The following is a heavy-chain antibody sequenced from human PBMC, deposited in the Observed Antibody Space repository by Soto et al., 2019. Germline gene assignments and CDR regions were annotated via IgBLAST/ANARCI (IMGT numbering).Heavy chain of an antibody. Sequence: PGGSLRLSCAASGFTFSSYGMHWVRQAPGKGLEWVAVISYDGSNKYYADSVKGRFTISRDNSKNTLYLQMNSLRAEDTAVYYCAKDASIYDGMDVWGQGTTVTVSS. CDR3: AKDASIYDGMDV. V-gene: IGHV3-30*18. D-gene: IGHD3-9*01. J-gene: IGHJ6*02. CDR2: ISYDGSNK. CDR1: GFTFSSYG.